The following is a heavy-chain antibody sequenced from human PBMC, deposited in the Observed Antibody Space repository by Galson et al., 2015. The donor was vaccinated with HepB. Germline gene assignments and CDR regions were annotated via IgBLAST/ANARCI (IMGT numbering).Heavy chain of an antibody. CDR1: GDSVSSNSAT. Sequence: CAISGDSVSSNSATWNWIRQSPSRGLEWLGRTYYRSKWYSEYTLSVKSRITINPDTSKNQFSLQLNSAIPEDTAVYYCGGGNRFDIWGQGTMVTVS. CDR2: TYYRSKWYS. J-gene: IGHJ3*02. CDR3: GGGNRFDI. V-gene: IGHV6-1*01.